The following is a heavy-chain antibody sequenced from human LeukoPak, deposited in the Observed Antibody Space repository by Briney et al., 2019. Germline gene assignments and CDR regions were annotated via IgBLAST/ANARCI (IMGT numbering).Heavy chain of an antibody. CDR2: IYYSGST. V-gene: IGHV4-59*02. CDR3: ARGWASGSYYNY. Sequence: SETLSLTCTVSSGSVSSYYWNWIRQPPGKGLEWIGYIYYSGSTNYNPSLRRRVTIPVDTSKNQFSLKLSSVTAADTAVYYCARGWASGSYYNYWGQGTLVTVSS. CDR1: SGSVSSYY. D-gene: IGHD1-26*01. J-gene: IGHJ4*02.